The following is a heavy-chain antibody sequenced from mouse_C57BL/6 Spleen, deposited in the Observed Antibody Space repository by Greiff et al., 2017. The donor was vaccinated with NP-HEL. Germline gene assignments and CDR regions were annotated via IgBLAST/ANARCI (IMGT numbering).Heavy chain of an antibody. Sequence: QVQLQQPGAELVMPGASVKLSCKASGYTFTSYWMHWVKQRPGQGLEWIGEIDPSDSYTNYNQKFKGKSTLTVDKSSSTAYMQLSSLTSEDSAVYYCASFTTVVAEYFDVWGTGTTVTVSS. CDR3: ASFTTVVAEYFDV. J-gene: IGHJ1*03. CDR2: IDPSDSYT. V-gene: IGHV1-69*01. CDR1: GYTFTSYW. D-gene: IGHD1-1*01.